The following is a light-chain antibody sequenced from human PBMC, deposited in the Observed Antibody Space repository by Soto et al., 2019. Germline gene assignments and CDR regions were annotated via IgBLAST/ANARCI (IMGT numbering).Light chain of an antibody. V-gene: IGLV2-23*02. Sequence: QSVLTQPASVSGSPGQSITISCTGTSTDIGTYSRVSWYLQYPGKAPKLMIYDVTKRPSGVSNRFSGSRSGSTASLTISGLQAEDEADYYCSSYTDSNSFYVFGSGTKLTVL. CDR3: SSYTDSNSFYV. CDR2: DVT. CDR1: STDIGTYSR. J-gene: IGLJ1*01.